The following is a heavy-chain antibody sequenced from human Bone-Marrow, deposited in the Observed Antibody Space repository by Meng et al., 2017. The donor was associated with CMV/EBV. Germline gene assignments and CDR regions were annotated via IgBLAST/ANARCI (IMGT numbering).Heavy chain of an antibody. Sequence: GGSLRLSCAASGFTFSSYWMSWVRQAPGKGLEWVANIKQDGSEKYYVDSVKGRFTISRDNAKNSLYLQMNSLRAEDTAVYYCARVRVTIFPSPHYYGMDVWGQGNTVNVAS. V-gene: IGHV3-7*01. CDR1: GFTFSSYW. CDR2: IKQDGSEK. CDR3: ARVRVTIFPSPHYYGMDV. D-gene: IGHD3-3*01. J-gene: IGHJ6*02.